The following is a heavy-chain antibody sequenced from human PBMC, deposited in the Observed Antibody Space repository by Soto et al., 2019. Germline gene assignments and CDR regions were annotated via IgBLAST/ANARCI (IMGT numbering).Heavy chain of an antibody. J-gene: IGHJ5*02. CDR2: INPSGGST. V-gene: IGHV1-46*01. Sequence: GASVKVSCKASGYTFTSYYMHWVRQAPGQGLEWMGIINPSGGSTSYAQKFQGRVTMTRDTSTSTVYMELGSLRSEDTAVYYCARGESTVTTCCWFDPWGQGTLVTVSS. D-gene: IGHD4-17*01. CDR1: GYTFTSYY. CDR3: ARGESTVTTCCWFDP.